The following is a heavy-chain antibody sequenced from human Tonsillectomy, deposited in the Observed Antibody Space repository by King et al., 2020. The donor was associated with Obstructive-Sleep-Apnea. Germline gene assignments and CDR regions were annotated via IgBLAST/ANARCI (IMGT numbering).Heavy chain of an antibody. CDR1: GYTFTSYG. CDR3: VWGTAVAGTRTRAPFDY. V-gene: IGHV1-18*04. J-gene: IGHJ4*02. D-gene: IGHD6-19*01. Sequence: QLVQSGAEVKKPGASVKVSCKASGYTFTSYGISWVRQAPGQGLECMGWISAYNGNTNYAQKLQGRVTMTTDTSTSTAYMELRSLRSDDTAGYYCVWGTAVAGTRTRAPFDYWGQGTLVTVSS. CDR2: ISAYNGNT.